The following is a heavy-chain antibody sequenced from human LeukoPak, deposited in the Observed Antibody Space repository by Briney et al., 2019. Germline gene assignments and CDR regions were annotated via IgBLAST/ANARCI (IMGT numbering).Heavy chain of an antibody. V-gene: IGHV4-39*07. Sequence: SETLSLTCTVSGGSISSSSYYWGWIRQPPGKGLEWIGSIYYSGSTYYNPSLKSRVTISVDTSKNQFSLKLSSVTAADTAVYYCAREGQYCSSTSCYHNYYYMDVWGKGTTVTVSS. CDR2: IYYSGST. CDR3: AREGQYCSSTSCYHNYYYMDV. D-gene: IGHD2-2*01. J-gene: IGHJ6*03. CDR1: GGSISSSSYY.